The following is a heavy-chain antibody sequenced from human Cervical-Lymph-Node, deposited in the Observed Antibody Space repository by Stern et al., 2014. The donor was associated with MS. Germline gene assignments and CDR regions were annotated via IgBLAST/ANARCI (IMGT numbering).Heavy chain of an antibody. D-gene: IGHD3/OR15-3a*01. CDR3: ARDGLDFFLFDY. CDR1: GFTFSDYS. CDR2: ISSRSSTI. Sequence: VQLVESGGGLVKPGGSLRLYCTASGFTFSDYSMSWIRQAPGKGLEWVSSISSRSSTIDNAGPGKGRPTISRENGKNSLERQKNRLRGEDTAGDYWARDGLDFFLFDYWGQGTLVTVSS. V-gene: IGHV3-11*01. J-gene: IGHJ4*02.